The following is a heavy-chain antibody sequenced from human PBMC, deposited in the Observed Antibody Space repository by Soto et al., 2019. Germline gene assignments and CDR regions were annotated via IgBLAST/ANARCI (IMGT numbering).Heavy chain of an antibody. J-gene: IGHJ4*02. V-gene: IGHV4-31*01. CDR1: GGSISSAGYY. Sequence: PSETLSLTCTVSGGSISSAGYYWSWIRQHPGKGLEWIGYIYYSGSTYYNPSLKSPVTISADTSMYQFSIKLSSVTAANTAEYYCTRTPSVWGQGTLVTVS. CDR3: TRTPSV. CDR2: IYYSGST.